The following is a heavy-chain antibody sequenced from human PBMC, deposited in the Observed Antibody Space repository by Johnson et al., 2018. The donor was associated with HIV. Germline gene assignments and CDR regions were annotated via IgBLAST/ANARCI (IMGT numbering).Heavy chain of an antibody. J-gene: IGHJ3*02. V-gene: IGHV3-30*18. CDR2: ITYDGSNK. CDR1: GFTFSNYA. Sequence: QVQLVESGGGVVQPGRSLRLYCTASGFTFSNYAIHWVRQAPGKGLEWVAGITYDGSNKYYADSVKGRFTISRDNSKNTLYLQMNSLRAEDTAVYYCAKERMGLAYCGGDCWEDAFDIWGQGTMVTVSS. CDR3: AKERMGLAYCGGDCWEDAFDI. D-gene: IGHD2-21*01.